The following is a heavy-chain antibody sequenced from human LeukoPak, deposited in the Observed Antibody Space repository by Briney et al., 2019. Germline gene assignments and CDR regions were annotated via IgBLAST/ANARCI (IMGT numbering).Heavy chain of an antibody. D-gene: IGHD3-22*01. V-gene: IGHV3-33*01. J-gene: IGHJ4*02. CDR1: GFTFSSYG. CDR2: IWYDGSNK. Sequence: PGRSLRLSCAASGFTFSSYGMHWVRQAPGKGLEWVAVIWYDGSNKYYADSVKGRFTISRDNSKNTLYLQMNSLRAEDTAVYYCAIDSSGYYLGTFDYWGQGTLVTVSS. CDR3: AIDSSGYYLGTFDY.